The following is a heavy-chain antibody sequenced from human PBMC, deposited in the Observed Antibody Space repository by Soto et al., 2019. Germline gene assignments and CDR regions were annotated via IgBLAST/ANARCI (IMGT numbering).Heavy chain of an antibody. J-gene: IGHJ3*02. D-gene: IGHD2-2*01. V-gene: IGHV4-59*01. Sequence: QVQLQESGPGLVKPSETLSLTCTVSGGSISSYYWSWIRQPPGKGLEWIGYIYYSGSTNYNPSLKSRVTISVDTSKNQFSLKLSSVTAADTAVYYCARSIVVVPAAPNGDAFDIWGQGTMVTVSS. CDR2: IYYSGST. CDR3: ARSIVVVPAAPNGDAFDI. CDR1: GGSISSYY.